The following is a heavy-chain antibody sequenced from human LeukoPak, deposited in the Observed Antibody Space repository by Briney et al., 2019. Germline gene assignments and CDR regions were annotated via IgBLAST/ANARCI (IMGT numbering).Heavy chain of an antibody. D-gene: IGHD6-19*01. CDR2: IYYSGST. Sequence: SETLSLTCTVSGGSISSSSYYWGWIRQPPGKGLEWIGRIYYSGSTYYNPSLKSRVTISVDTSKNQFSLKLSSVTAADTAVYYCARQPKTVIAVAGNFDYWGQGTLVTASS. CDR3: ARQPKTVIAVAGNFDY. J-gene: IGHJ4*02. V-gene: IGHV4-39*01. CDR1: GGSISSSSYY.